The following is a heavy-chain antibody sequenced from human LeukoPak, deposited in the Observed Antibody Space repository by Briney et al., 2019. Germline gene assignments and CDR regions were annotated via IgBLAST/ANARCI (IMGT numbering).Heavy chain of an antibody. Sequence: GGSLRLPCAASGFTFSSYGMSWVRQAPGKGLEWVSAISGSGGSTYYADSVKGRFTISRDNSKNTLYLQMNSLRAEDTAVYYCAKKYYYDSSGPKVYFDYWGQGTLVTVSS. D-gene: IGHD3-22*01. J-gene: IGHJ4*02. CDR1: GFTFSSYG. CDR2: ISGSGGST. V-gene: IGHV3-23*01. CDR3: AKKYYYDSSGPKVYFDY.